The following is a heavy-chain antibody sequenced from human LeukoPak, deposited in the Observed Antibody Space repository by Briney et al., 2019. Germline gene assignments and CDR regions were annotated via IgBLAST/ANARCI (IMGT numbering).Heavy chain of an antibody. CDR3: AKAVTMVRGQVDY. D-gene: IGHD3-10*01. CDR2: ISYDGSNK. Sequence: TGGSLRLSCAASGFTFSSYGMHWVRQAPGKGLEWVAVISYDGSNKYHADSVKGRFTISRDNSKNTLYLQMNSLRAEDTAVYYCAKAVTMVRGQVDYWGQGTLVTVSS. V-gene: IGHV3-30*18. CDR1: GFTFSSYG. J-gene: IGHJ4*02.